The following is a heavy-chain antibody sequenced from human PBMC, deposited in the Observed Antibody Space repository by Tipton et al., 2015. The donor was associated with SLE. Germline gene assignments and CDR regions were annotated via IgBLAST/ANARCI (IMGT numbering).Heavy chain of an antibody. CDR3: ARGPVSGRRYFDF. D-gene: IGHD6-19*01. V-gene: IGHV3-66*01. Sequence: SLRLSCAASGVTISSNFMSWVRQAPGKGLEWVSVFFGADSTYYADSVKGRFIVSSDSSKNTLFLQMNSLRAEDTAVYYCARGPVSGRRYFDFWGQGTLVTVSS. CDR1: GVTISSNF. J-gene: IGHJ4*02. CDR2: FFGADST.